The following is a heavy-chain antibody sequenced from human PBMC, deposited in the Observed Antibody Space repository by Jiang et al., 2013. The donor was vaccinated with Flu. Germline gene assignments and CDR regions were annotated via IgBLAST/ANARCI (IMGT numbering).Heavy chain of an antibody. CDR1: GGSISSYY. Sequence: GPGLVKPSETLSLTCTVSGGSISSYYWSWIRQPPGKGLEWIGYIYYSGSTNYNPSLKSRVTISVDTSKNQFSLKLSSVTAADTAVYYCATGQSSSGQNWFDPSGPGNPWSPSPQ. J-gene: IGHJ5*02. CDR3: ATGQSSSGQNWFDP. V-gene: IGHV4-59*01. D-gene: IGHD6-13*01. CDR2: IYYSGST.